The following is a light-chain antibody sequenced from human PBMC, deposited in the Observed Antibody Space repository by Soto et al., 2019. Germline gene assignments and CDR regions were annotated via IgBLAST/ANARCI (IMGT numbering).Light chain of an antibody. Sequence: EVVMTQSPATLSVSPGERATLSCRASQSARSSLGWYQQKPGQPPSLLIYDVSIRATGIPARFNGSGSGTEFTLTISSLQAEDVAVYYCQQYYSIPKTFGQGTKVDI. V-gene: IGKV3-15*01. J-gene: IGKJ1*01. CDR2: DVS. CDR1: QSARSS. CDR3: QQYYSIPKT.